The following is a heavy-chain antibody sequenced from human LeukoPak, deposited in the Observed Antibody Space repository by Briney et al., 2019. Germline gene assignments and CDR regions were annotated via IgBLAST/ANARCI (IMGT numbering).Heavy chain of an antibody. CDR1: GFTFNSYE. Sequence: PGGSLRLSCAASGFTFNSYEMNWVRQAPRKGLEWVSYISTSGTTIYYADSVKGRFTISRDNAKNSLYLQMNSLRAEDTAVYYCARSTLATTGTYWGQGTLVTVSS. CDR2: ISTSGTTI. D-gene: IGHD2-8*02. V-gene: IGHV3-48*03. CDR3: ARSTLATTGTY. J-gene: IGHJ4*02.